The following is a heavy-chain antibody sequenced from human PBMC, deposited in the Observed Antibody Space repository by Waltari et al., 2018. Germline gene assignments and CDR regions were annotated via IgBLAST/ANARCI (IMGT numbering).Heavy chain of an antibody. J-gene: IGHJ5*01. CDR2: INQITGDT. D-gene: IGHD2-2*01. V-gene: IGHV4-59*11. Sequence: QVHLQESGPGLVKPSETLSLTCTVSNGSLHYHYWSWIRQPPGKRMEWIGWINQITGDTNYNPSLESRVIISSDISKNQFSLKLTSVTAADTAIYYCAREGSLYSSTGGWIGPWGQGMLVTVSS. CDR3: AREGSLYSSTGGWIGP. CDR1: NGSLHYHY.